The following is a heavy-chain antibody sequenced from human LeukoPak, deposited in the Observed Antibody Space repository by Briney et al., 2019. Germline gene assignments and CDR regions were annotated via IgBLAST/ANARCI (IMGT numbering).Heavy chain of an antibody. J-gene: IGHJ5*02. D-gene: IGHD1-14*01. CDR3: AIPLKSGNHGRFDP. CDR2: ITPNSGST. Sequence: VASVKVSCKASGYTFSGYFLHWVRQAPGQGLEWMGWITPNSGSTNYAQKFQGRVTMTRDTSSNTAYMELSSLTSDDAAVYYCAIPLKSGNHGRFDPWGQGTQVTVSS. V-gene: IGHV1-2*02. CDR1: GYTFSGYF.